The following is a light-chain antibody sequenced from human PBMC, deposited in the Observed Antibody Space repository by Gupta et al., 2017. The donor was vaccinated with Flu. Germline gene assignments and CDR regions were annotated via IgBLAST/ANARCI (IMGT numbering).Light chain of an antibody. Sequence: DIQMTQSPVSLSASVGDRVTITCRASQTIDTYLNWYQQKLGEAPNLLIYGASTLQSGVPSRFSGSGSGTEFALTISSLQPEDFATYYCQQSYSSHSFGQGTRLESK. J-gene: IGKJ2*01. V-gene: IGKV1-39*01. CDR3: QQSYSSHS. CDR1: QTIDTY. CDR2: GAS.